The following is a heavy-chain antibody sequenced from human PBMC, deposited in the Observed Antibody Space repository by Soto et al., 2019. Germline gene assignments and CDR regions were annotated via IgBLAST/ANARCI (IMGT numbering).Heavy chain of an antibody. J-gene: IGHJ3*02. CDR1: GFTFSSYW. CDR2: IKQDGSEK. D-gene: IGHD3-16*02. V-gene: IGHV3-7*05. Sequence: PGGSLRLSCAASGFTFSSYWMSWVRQAPGKGLEWVANIKQDGSEKYYVDSVKGRFTISRDNARNSLYLQMNSLRAEDTAVYYCARSQRVWGSYRSHDAFDIWGQGTMVTVSS. CDR3: ARSQRVWGSYRSHDAFDI.